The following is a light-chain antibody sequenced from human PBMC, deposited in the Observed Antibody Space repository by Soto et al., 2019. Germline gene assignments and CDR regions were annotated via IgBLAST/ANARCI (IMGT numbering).Light chain of an antibody. V-gene: IGLV2-14*01. CDR2: EVT. CDR1: SSDIGSYDY. Sequence: QSALTQPASVSGSPGQSITISCTGTSSDIGSYDYVSWYQQHPGKAPNLIIYEVTDRPSGASNRFSGSKSGNTASLTISGLQAEDEADYYCSSYTSSSSYVFGTGTKVTVL. CDR3: SSYTSSSSYV. J-gene: IGLJ1*01.